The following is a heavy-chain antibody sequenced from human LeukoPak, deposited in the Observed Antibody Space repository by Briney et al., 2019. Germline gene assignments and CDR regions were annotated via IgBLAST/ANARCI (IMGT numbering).Heavy chain of an antibody. D-gene: IGHD6-6*01. V-gene: IGHV3-23*01. CDR2: ISISGDVT. J-gene: IGHJ4*02. Sequence: PGGSLRLSCAASGLTLSCCAMTWVRQAPGQGLEWVSSISISGDVTNYTDSVKGRFTISRDDSKNTVYLQMNSLRVEDTAMYYCANSHKNAPGVYWGQGTLVTVPS. CDR3: ANSHKNAPGVY. CDR1: GLTLSCCA.